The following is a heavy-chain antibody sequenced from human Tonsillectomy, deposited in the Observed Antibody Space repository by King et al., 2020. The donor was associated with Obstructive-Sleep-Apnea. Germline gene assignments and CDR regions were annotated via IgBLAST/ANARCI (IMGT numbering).Heavy chain of an antibody. Sequence: QLQESGPGLVKPSETLSLTCTLSGGSISTNYWSWIRPPPGKGLGWIGFMYSFGGTHYNTSLKSRVTKSVDSSKNQFSLKLSAVTAADTAVYYCARESSLGGLDVWGQGTTVTVSS. CDR2: MYSFGGT. J-gene: IGHJ6*02. CDR1: GGSISTNY. D-gene: IGHD3-16*01. V-gene: IGHV4-59*01. CDR3: ARESSLGGLDV.